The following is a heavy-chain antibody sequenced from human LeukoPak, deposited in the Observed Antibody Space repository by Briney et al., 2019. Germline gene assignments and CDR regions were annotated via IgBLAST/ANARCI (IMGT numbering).Heavy chain of an antibody. CDR3: ARDSAIRYFDWLSLSH. CDR1: GGSFSGYY. Sequence: SETLSLTCAVYGGSFSGYYWGWIRQPPGKGLEWIGSIYYRGRTYYNPSLKSRVTISVDTSKNQFSLNLRSLTAADTAVYYCARDSAIRYFDWLSLSHWGQGTLVTVSS. V-gene: IGHV4-34*11. CDR2: IYYRGRT. D-gene: IGHD3-9*01. J-gene: IGHJ4*02.